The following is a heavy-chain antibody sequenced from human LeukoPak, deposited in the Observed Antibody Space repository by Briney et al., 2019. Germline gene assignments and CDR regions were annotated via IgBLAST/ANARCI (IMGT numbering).Heavy chain of an antibody. CDR3: ARGPGMVRGVRFDY. Sequence: SETLSLTCTVSGGSISSYYWSRIRQPPGKGLEWIGYIYYSGSTNYNPSLKSRVTISVDTSKNQFSLKPSSVTAADTAVYYCARGPGMVRGVRFDYWGQGTLVTVSS. CDR2: IYYSGST. CDR1: GGSISSYY. V-gene: IGHV4-59*01. D-gene: IGHD3-10*01. J-gene: IGHJ4*02.